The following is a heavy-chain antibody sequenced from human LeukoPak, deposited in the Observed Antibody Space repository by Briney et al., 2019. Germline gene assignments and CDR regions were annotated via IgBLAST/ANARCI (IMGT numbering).Heavy chain of an antibody. CDR3: ARDGEGYCTNGVCFSYDY. CDR1: GYTFTSYG. Sequence: ASVKVSCKASGYTFTSYGISWVRQAPGQGLEWMGWISAYNGNTNYAQKLQGRVTMTTDTSTSTAYMELRSLRSDDTAVYYCARDGEGYCTNGVCFSYDYWGQGTLVTVSS. V-gene: IGHV1-18*01. J-gene: IGHJ4*02. CDR2: ISAYNGNT. D-gene: IGHD2-8*01.